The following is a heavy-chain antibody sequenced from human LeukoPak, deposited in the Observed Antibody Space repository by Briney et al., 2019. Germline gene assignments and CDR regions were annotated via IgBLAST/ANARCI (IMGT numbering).Heavy chain of an antibody. CDR3: AKRGGGIVVVPAADSDY. J-gene: IGHJ4*02. CDR1: GFTFSSYG. V-gene: IGHV3-30*02. D-gene: IGHD2-2*01. Sequence: PGGSLRLSCAASGFTFSSYGMHWVRQAPGKGLEWVAFIRYDGSNKYYADSVKGRFTISRDNSKNTLYLQMNCLRAEDTAGYYCAKRGGGIVVVPAADSDYWGQGTLVTVSS. CDR2: IRYDGSNK.